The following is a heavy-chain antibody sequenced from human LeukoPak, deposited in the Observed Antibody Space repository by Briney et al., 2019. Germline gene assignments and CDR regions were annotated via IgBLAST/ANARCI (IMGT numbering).Heavy chain of an antibody. D-gene: IGHD3-10*01. V-gene: IGHV4-34*01. CDR2: INHSGSG. Sequence: SETLSLTCGVFGGSFSGYYWSWIRQPPGKGLEWIGEINHSGSGNYNSSLKSRVTISVDTSKNQFSLKVSSVTAADTAVYYCARRMGRRFGERYYYYHYMDVWGKGTTVTISS. J-gene: IGHJ6*03. CDR3: ARRMGRRFGERYYYYHYMDV. CDR1: GGSFSGYY.